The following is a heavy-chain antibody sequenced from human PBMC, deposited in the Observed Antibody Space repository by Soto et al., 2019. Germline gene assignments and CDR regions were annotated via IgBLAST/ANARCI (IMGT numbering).Heavy chain of an antibody. CDR1: GDTFTNYY. CDR3: ARGGHVVVVTAAFDY. D-gene: IGHD2-21*02. CDR2: VNPSGGHT. J-gene: IGHJ4*02. V-gene: IGHV1-46*01. Sequence: QVQLMQSGAEVKKPGASVKVSCKASGDTFTNYYIHWVRQAPGQGLEWMGTVNPSGGHTTYSQNFLGRVTMTRDTSTSTLYMELTSLTSDDTAVYYCARGGHVVVVTAAFDYWGLGTLVTVSS.